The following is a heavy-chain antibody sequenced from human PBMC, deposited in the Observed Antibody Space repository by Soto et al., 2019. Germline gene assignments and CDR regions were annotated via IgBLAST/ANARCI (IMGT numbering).Heavy chain of an antibody. CDR2: ISYDGSNK. CDR3: ARGKIAAAEMDV. CDR1: GFTFSSYA. J-gene: IGHJ6*02. V-gene: IGHV3-30-3*01. D-gene: IGHD6-13*01. Sequence: QVQLVESGGGVVQPGRSLRLSCAASGFTFSSYAMHWVRQAPGKGLEWVAVISYDGSNKYYADSVKGRFTISRDNSKNTLYLQMISLRAEDTAVYYCARGKIAAAEMDVWGQGTTVTVSS.